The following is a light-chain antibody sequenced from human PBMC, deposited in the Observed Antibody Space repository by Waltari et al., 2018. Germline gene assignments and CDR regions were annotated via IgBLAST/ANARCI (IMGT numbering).Light chain of an antibody. CDR3: QHYVRLPAT. CDR2: GAS. Sequence: EIVLTQSPGTLSLSPGERATLSCTASQSVGGTLAWYQQKPGQAPRLLMYGASIRAPGTPDRFSGTGSGTDFSLTISRLEAEDFAVYYCQHYVRLPATFGQGTKVEIK. J-gene: IGKJ1*01. CDR1: QSVGGT. V-gene: IGKV3-20*01.